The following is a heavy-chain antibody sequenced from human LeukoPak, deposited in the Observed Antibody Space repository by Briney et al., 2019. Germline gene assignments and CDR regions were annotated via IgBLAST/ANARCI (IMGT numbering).Heavy chain of an antibody. CDR1: GVSISSSSYY. CDR2: IYYSGST. CDR3: ARIHSSGWYDY. V-gene: IGHV4-39*01. D-gene: IGHD6-19*01. Sequence: SETLSLTCTVSGVSISSSSYYWGWIRQPPGKGLEWIGSIYYSGSTYYNPSLKSRVTISVDTSKNQFSLKLSSVTAADTAVYYCARIHSSGWYDYWGQGTLVTVSS. J-gene: IGHJ4*02.